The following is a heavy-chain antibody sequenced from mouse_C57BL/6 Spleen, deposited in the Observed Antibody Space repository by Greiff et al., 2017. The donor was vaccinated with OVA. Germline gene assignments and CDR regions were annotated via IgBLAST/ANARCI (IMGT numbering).Heavy chain of an antibody. CDR3: ARQDYDEGYYAMDY. D-gene: IGHD2-4*01. J-gene: IGHJ4*01. CDR1: GYAFSSYW. Sequence: QVQLQQSGAELVKPGASVKISCKASGYAFSSYWMNWVKQRPGKGLEWIGQIYPGDGDTNYNGKFKGKATLTADKSSSTAYMQLSSLTSEDSAVYFGARQDYDEGYYAMDYWGQGTSVTVSS. V-gene: IGHV1-80*01. CDR2: IYPGDGDT.